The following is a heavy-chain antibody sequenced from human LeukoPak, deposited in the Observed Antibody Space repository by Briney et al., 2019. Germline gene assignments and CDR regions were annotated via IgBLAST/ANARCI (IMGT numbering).Heavy chain of an antibody. V-gene: IGHV3-30*04. Sequence: GGSLRLSCAASGFTFKRYAMRWVRQAPGKGLEWLTIMSYDGNISYYADSVKGRFTISRDNSNDTLYLQMNSLRADDTAIYYCTRGRSVYGSGSYSAYWGQGTRVTVSS. D-gene: IGHD3-10*01. J-gene: IGHJ4*02. CDR2: MSYDGNIS. CDR1: GFTFKRYA. CDR3: TRGRSVYGSGSYSAY.